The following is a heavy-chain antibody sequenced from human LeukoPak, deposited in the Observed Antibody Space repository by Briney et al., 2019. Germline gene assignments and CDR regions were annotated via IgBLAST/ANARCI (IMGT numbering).Heavy chain of an antibody. CDR2: INPNSGGT. D-gene: IGHD3-10*01. V-gene: IGHV1-2*02. J-gene: IGHJ4*02. Sequence: ASVTVSCKASGYTFTGYYMHWVRQAPGQGLEWMGWINPNSGGTNYAQKFQGRVTMTRDTSISTAYMELSRLRSDDTAVYYRARARGSGSSSYFDYWGQGTLVTVSS. CDR3: ARARGSGSSSYFDY. CDR1: GYTFTGYY.